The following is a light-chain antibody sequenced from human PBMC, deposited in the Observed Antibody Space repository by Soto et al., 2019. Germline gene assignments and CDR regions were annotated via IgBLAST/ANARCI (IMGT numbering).Light chain of an antibody. Sequence: EIVLTQSPDTLYLSPGERATLSCRASQSVGSNYLAWYQQKPGQAPRLLIYDASNRATGIPARFSGSGSGTDFTLTISSLQPDDFATYYCQQYNTYSTFGQGTRLEIK. CDR3: QQYNTYST. J-gene: IGKJ5*01. V-gene: IGKV3-20*01. CDR2: DAS. CDR1: QSVGSNY.